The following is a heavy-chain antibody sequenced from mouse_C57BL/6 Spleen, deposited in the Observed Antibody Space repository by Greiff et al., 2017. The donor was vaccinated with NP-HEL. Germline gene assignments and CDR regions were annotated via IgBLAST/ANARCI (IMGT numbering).Heavy chain of an antibody. V-gene: IGHV1-75*01. J-gene: IGHJ2*01. CDR1: GYTFTGYY. CDR2: IFPGSGST. Sequence: VQLQQSGPELVKPGASVKLSCKASGYTFTGYYINWVKQRPGHGLEWIGWIFPGSGSTYYNEKFKGKATLTVDKSSSTAYMYLSSLTSEDSAVYFCYRFNRAGYFDYWGQGTTLTVSS. CDR3: YRFNRAGYFDY.